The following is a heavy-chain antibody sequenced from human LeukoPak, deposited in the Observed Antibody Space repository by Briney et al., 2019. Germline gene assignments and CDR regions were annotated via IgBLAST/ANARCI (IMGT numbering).Heavy chain of an antibody. CDR3: ARDRRKYYYGSGGYFDY. CDR2: INSDGSST. V-gene: IGHV3-74*01. D-gene: IGHD3-10*01. Sequence: GGSLRLSCAASGFTFSSYWMHWVRQAPGKGLVWVSRINSDGSSTSYADSVKGRFTIPRDNAKNTLYLQMNSLRAEDTAVYYCARDRRKYYYGSGGYFDYWGQGTLVTVSS. J-gene: IGHJ4*02. CDR1: GFTFSSYW.